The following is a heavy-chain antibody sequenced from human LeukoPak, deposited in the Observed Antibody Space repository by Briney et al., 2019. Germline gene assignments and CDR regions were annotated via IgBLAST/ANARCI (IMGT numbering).Heavy chain of an antibody. CDR1: GFTVSSNY. CDR2: ISGSGGST. J-gene: IGHJ4*02. D-gene: IGHD3-10*01. CDR3: AKLSSGSYHLSY. Sequence: GGSLRLSCAASGFTVSSNYMSWVRQAPGKGLEWVSAISGSGGSTYYADSVKGRFTISRDNSKNTLYLQMNSLRAEDTAVYYCAKLSSGSYHLSYWGQGTLVTVSS. V-gene: IGHV3-23*01.